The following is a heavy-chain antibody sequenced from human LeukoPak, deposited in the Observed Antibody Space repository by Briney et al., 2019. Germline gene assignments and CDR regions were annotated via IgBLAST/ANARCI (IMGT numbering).Heavy chain of an antibody. D-gene: IGHD3-3*01. CDR2: IYYSGST. CDR1: GGSISSSSYY. Sequence: SETLSLTCTVSGGSISSSSYYWGWIRQPPGKGLEWIGSIYYSGSTYYNPSLKSRVTISVDTSKNQFSLKLSSVTAADTAVYYCARGLDEPPYDFWSGYRGLRAFDIWGQGTMVTVSS. J-gene: IGHJ3*02. V-gene: IGHV4-39*07. CDR3: ARGLDEPPYDFWSGYRGLRAFDI.